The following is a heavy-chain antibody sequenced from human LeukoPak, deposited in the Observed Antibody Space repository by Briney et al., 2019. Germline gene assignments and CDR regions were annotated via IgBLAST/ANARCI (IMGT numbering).Heavy chain of an antibody. Sequence: ASMKVSCKASGGTFSSYAISWVRQAPGQGLEWMGGIIPIFGTANYAQKFQGRVTITADESTSTAYMELSSLRSEDTAVYYCARGLDYDSSGYPIKWYFDLWGRGTLVTVSS. J-gene: IGHJ2*01. CDR1: GGTFSSYA. V-gene: IGHV1-69*13. D-gene: IGHD3-22*01. CDR3: ARGLDYDSSGYPIKWYFDL. CDR2: IIPIFGTA.